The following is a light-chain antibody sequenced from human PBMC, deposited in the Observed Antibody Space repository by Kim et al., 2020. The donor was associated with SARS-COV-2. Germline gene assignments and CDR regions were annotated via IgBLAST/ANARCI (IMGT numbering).Light chain of an antibody. J-gene: IGLJ3*02. Sequence: SSELTQDPALSVALGQTVRITCQGDSLRTYYASWYKQRPGQAPVLVMYGENNRPSGIPDRFSGSNSGSTASLTIVGTQAEDEGDYYCNSRDSSGDHLVFGGGTQLPVL. CDR3: NSRDSSGDHLV. CDR1: SLRTYY. CDR2: GEN. V-gene: IGLV3-19*01.